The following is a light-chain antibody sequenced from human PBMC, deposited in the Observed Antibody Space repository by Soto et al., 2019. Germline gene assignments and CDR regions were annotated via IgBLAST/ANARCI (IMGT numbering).Light chain of an antibody. V-gene: IGKV3-11*01. J-gene: IGKJ5*01. CDR1: QSVSKY. CDR3: RQRSNWPIT. CDR2: DAS. Sequence: EIVLTQSPATLSLSPGERATLSCRTSQSVSKYFAWYQQKPGRAPRLLIYDASSRATGIPARFIGSGSGTDFTLTISSREPEDFAIYYCRQRSNWPITFGQGTRLEIK.